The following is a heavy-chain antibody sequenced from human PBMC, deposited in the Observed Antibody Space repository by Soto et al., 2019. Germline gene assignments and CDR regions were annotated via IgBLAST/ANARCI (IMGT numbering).Heavy chain of an antibody. D-gene: IGHD3-22*01. V-gene: IGHV4-31*03. J-gene: IGHJ4*02. CDR3: AREERDYLESGGSLDS. CDR1: GGSISSGAYY. CDR2: IYYSGST. Sequence: QVQLQESGPGLVKPSQTLSLTCTVSGGSISSGAYYWSWIRQHPGKGLEWIVYIYYSGSTYYNPSLKSRVTISVDTSKNPFSLKRSSVSAADTAVYYCAREERDYLESGGSLDSWGQGALVTVSS.